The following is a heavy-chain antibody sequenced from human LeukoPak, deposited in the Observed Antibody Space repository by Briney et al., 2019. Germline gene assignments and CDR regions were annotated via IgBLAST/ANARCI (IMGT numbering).Heavy chain of an antibody. V-gene: IGHV1-46*01. D-gene: IGHD2-2*01. CDR2: INPSGGST. Sequence: GASVKVSCKASGYTFTSCYMHWVRQAPGQGLEWMGIINPSGGSTSYAQKFQGRVTMTRDTSTSTVYMELSSLRSEDTAVYYCARPRYCSSTSCSGEFDPWGQGTLVTVSS. CDR3: ARPRYCSSTSCSGEFDP. J-gene: IGHJ5*02. CDR1: GYTFTSCY.